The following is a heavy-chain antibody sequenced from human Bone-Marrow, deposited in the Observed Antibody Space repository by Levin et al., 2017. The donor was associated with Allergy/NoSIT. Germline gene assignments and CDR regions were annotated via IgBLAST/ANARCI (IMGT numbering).Heavy chain of an antibody. CDR1: GYTFTENF. D-gene: IGHD6-13*01. CDR3: ARGGSSSSWFPNYYFDH. Sequence: ASVKVSCKRIGYTFTENFVHWVRRAPGQGLELMGRINPKSGGTFHVQKFQGRVTMTRDTSLTTVYMELSRLTSDDTAVYYCARGGSSSSWFPNYYFDHWGQGSPVTV. J-gene: IGHJ4*02. V-gene: IGHV1-2*06. CDR2: INPKSGGT.